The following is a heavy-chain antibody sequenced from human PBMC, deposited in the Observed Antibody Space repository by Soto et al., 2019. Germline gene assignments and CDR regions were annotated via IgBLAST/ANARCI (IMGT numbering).Heavy chain of an antibody. D-gene: IGHD4-4*01. CDR2: IYHSGST. J-gene: IGHJ6*02. V-gene: IGHV4-4*02. CDR3: ARGTTAYYYYYGMDV. CDR1: GGSISSSKW. Sequence: SDTLALTCAVSGGSISSSKWWSGVREPPGKGLEWIGEIYHSGSTNYNPSLKSRVTISVDKSKNQFSLKLSSVTAADTAVYYCARGTTAYYYYYGMDVWGQGTTVTVSS.